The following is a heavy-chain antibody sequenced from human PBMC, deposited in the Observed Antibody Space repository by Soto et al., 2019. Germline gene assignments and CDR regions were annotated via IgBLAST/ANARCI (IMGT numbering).Heavy chain of an antibody. J-gene: IGHJ4*02. D-gene: IGHD1-26*01. V-gene: IGHV4-59*08. CDR1: GDSFTNYF. CDR3: ATREPNSRTYFGVFDY. CDR2: IYHTGNT. Sequence: SETLSLTCDVSGVSGDSFTNYFWSWLRQTPGKGLEWIGYIYHTGNTKNNPSLESRVVISIDTSKNQFSLKLTSVTAADTAVYYCATREPNSRTYFGVFDYWGQGTQVTVSS.